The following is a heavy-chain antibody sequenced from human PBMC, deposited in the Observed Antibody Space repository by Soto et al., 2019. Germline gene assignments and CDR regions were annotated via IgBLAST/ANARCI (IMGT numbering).Heavy chain of an antibody. D-gene: IGHD3-9*01. Sequence: ASVKVSCKASGYTFTSYGISWVRQAPGQGLEWMGWISGYNGNTNYAQKLQGRVTMTTDTSTSTAYMELRSLRSDDTAVYYCARXDYDILPDYSYYYGMDVWGQGTTVTVSS. CDR2: ISGYNGNT. CDR1: GYTFTSYG. CDR3: ARXDYDILPDYSYYYGMDV. J-gene: IGHJ6*02. V-gene: IGHV1-18*04.